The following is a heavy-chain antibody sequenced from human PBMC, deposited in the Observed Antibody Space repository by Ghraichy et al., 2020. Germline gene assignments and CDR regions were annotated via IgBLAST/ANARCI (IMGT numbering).Heavy chain of an antibody. V-gene: IGHV6-1*01. D-gene: IGHD4-17*01. CDR2: TYYRSKFFY. Sequence: SQNLSLTCAISGDTVSSNSAAWNWIRQSPARGLEWLGRTYYRSKFFYGYAVSVKSRATINPDTSKNQFSLQLNSVTPEDTAMYYCARDKDYGFDYWGQGILVTVSS. CDR1: GDTVSSNSAA. CDR3: ARDKDYGFDY. J-gene: IGHJ4*02.